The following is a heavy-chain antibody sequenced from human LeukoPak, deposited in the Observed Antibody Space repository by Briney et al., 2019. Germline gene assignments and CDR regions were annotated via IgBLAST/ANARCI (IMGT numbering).Heavy chain of an antibody. D-gene: IGHD2-21*01. J-gene: IGHJ3*02. CDR1: GGSFSGYY. Sequence: SETLSLTCAVYGGSFSGYYGSWIRQPAGKGLEWIGRIYTSGSTNYNPSLKSRVTMSVDTSKTQCSLTLSSVTAADTAVYYCAREGGGEPDAFDIWGQGTMVTVSS. V-gene: IGHV4-59*10. CDR2: IYTSGST. CDR3: AREGGGEPDAFDI.